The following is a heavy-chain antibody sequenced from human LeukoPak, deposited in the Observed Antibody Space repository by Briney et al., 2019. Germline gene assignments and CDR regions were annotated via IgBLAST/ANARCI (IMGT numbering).Heavy chain of an antibody. V-gene: IGHV1-18*01. CDR1: GYTFTSYG. J-gene: IGHJ5*02. D-gene: IGHD2-2*01. Sequence: GAPVKVSCKASGYTFTSYGISWVRQAPGQGLEWMGWISAYNGNTNYAQKFQGRVTMTTDTSTSTTYMELRSLRSDDTAVYYCARPMIRDVVVPTATWFDPWGQGTLVTVSS. CDR3: ARPMIRDVVVPTATWFDP. CDR2: ISAYNGNT.